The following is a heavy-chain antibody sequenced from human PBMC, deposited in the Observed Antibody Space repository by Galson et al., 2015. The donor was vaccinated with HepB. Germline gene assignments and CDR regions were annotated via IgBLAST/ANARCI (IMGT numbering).Heavy chain of an antibody. Sequence: AASGVTFSGAAVHWVRQASGKGLEWVGHIRSRANDYATAHAASVKDRFTIYRDDSKSTAYLQMNSLKTEDTAVYYCTGPRGDYMDVWGKGTTVTVSS. V-gene: IGHV3-73*01. J-gene: IGHJ6*03. CDR3: TGPRGDYMDV. CDR2: IRSRANDYAT. CDR1: GVTFSGAA.